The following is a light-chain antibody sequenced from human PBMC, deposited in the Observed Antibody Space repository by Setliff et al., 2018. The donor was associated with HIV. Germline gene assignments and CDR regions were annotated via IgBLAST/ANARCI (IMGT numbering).Light chain of an antibody. CDR1: SSDVGGYNY. CDR3: SSYTRTSPYV. J-gene: IGLJ1*01. CDR2: DVS. Sequence: QSVLTQPASVSGSPGQSITISCTGTSSDVGGYNYVSWYQQHPGKAPKLMIYDVSNRPSGVSNRFSGSKSGNTASLTIFGLQAEDEADYYCSSYTRTSPYVFGTGTKVTV. V-gene: IGLV2-14*03.